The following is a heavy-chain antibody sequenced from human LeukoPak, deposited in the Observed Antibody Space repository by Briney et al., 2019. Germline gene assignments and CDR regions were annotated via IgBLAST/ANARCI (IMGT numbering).Heavy chain of an antibody. CDR2: IYNSGST. J-gene: IGHJ4*02. D-gene: IGHD2-21*01. V-gene: IGHV4-59*01. CDR1: GGSISSFY. Sequence: PSETLSLTCTVSGGSISSFYWSWIRQPPGKGLEWIGNIYNSGSTNYDPSLKSRVTISADTSKNQFSLKLSSVTAADTAVYFGARTPGEWGQGTLVTVSS. CDR3: ARTPGE.